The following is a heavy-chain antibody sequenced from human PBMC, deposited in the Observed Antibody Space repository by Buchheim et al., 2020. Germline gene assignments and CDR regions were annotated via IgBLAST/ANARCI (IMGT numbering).Heavy chain of an antibody. CDR2: ISHSGNT. V-gene: IGHV4-39*07. CDR1: GGSIGSSSHY. Sequence: QLQLQESGPGLVKPSETLSLTCTVFGGSIGSSSHYWGWVRQPPGKGLEWIGSISHSGNTYYNPSLKSRVTIPVDTSKPQLSLRMGSVTAADTAVYYCARDTYAYAWFFYWGQGTL. CDR3: ARDTYAYAWFFY. J-gene: IGHJ4*02. D-gene: IGHD2-2*01.